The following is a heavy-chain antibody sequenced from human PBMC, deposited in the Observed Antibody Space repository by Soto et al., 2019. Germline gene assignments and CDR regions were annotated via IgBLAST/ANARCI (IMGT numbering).Heavy chain of an antibody. CDR2: IWYDGSNK. CDR1: GFPFSTYG. V-gene: IGHV3-33*01. D-gene: IGHD2-2*01. Sequence: PGGSLRLSCSASGFPFSTYGIHWVRQAPGKGLEWVAVIWYDGSNKYYADSVKGRFTISRDNSKNTLYLQINSLRAEDTAVYYCARAPSCSSASCYLNNWFDPWGRGTLVTVSS. J-gene: IGHJ5*02. CDR3: ARAPSCSSASCYLNNWFDP.